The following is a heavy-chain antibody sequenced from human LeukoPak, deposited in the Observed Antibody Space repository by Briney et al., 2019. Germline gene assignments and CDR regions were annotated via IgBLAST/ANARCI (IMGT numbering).Heavy chain of an antibody. V-gene: IGHV3-30*02. D-gene: IGHD6-6*01. J-gene: IGHJ3*02. CDR1: GFTFSSYG. CDR3: AKGLVARPLDAFDI. Sequence: PGGSLRLSCAASGFTFSSYGMHWVRQAPGKGLEWVAFIRYDGSNKYYADSVKGRFTISRDNSKNTLYLQMNSLRAEDTAVYYCAKGLVARPLDAFDIWGQGTMVTVSS. CDR2: IRYDGSNK.